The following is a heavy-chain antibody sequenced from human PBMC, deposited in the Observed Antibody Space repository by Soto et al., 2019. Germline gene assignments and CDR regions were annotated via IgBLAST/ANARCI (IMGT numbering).Heavy chain of an antibody. V-gene: IGHV1-18*01. Sequence: QVQLVQSGAEVKKPGASVTVSCKASGYAFTNYGITWVRQAPGQGLEWMGWISGYNGNTNYAQKLKGRVTMTKDTSTSTANMELRSLRSDDTAVYYCARGTMTTASSHGFYWGQGTLLTVSS. CDR1: GYAFTNYG. CDR2: ISGYNGNT. D-gene: IGHD4-17*01. CDR3: ARGTMTTASSHGFY. J-gene: IGHJ1*01.